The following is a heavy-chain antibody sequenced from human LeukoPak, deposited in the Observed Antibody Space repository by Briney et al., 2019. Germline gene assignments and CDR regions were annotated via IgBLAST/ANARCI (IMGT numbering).Heavy chain of an antibody. CDR3: ARLYRWLAPGGFAP. V-gene: IGHV4-30-4*01. Sequence: SQTLSLTCTVSGGSISSGDYYWSWIRQPPGKGLEWIAYMYYSGSTYYNPSLKSRVTMSADTSKNQLSLKLSSVTAADTAVYYWARLYRWLAPGGFAPWGQGTLVTVS. CDR1: GGSISSGDYY. D-gene: IGHD2-8*02. J-gene: IGHJ5*02. CDR2: MYYSGST.